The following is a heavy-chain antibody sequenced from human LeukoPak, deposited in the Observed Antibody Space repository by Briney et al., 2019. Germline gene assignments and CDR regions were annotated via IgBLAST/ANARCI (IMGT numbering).Heavy chain of an antibody. J-gene: IGHJ3*02. CDR1: GFTFSSYA. CDR3: AKANPHTIAVAGNDAFDI. D-gene: IGHD6-19*01. CDR2: ISGSGGST. V-gene: IGHV3-23*01. Sequence: GGSLRLSGAASGFTFSSYAMSWVLQAPGKGLEWVSAISGSGGSTYYADSVKGRFTISRDNSKNTLYLQMNSLRAEDTAVYYCAKANPHTIAVAGNDAFDIWGQGTMVTVSS.